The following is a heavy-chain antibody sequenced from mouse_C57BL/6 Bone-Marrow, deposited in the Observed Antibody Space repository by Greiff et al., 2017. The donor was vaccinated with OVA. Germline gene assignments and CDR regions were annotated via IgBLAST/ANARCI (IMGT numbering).Heavy chain of an antibody. CDR3: ARGGSSSYWYFDV. Sequence: EVKLVESGAELVKPGASVKLSCTASGFNIKDYYMHWVKQRTEQGLEWIGRIDPEDGETKYAPKFQGKATITADTSSNTAYLQPSSLTSEDTAVYYCARGGSSSYWYFDVWGTGTTVTVSS. D-gene: IGHD1-1*01. CDR1: GFNIKDYY. J-gene: IGHJ1*03. CDR2: IDPEDGET. V-gene: IGHV14-2*01.